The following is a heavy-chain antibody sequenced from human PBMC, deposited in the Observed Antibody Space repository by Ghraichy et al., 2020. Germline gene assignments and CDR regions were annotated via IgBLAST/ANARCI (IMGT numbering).Heavy chain of an antibody. Sequence: GGSLRLSCAASGFTFSSYGMHWVRQAPGKGLEWVAVILYDGSNKYYADSVKGRFTISRDNSKNTLYLQMNSLRAEDTAVYYCAKELSSGWYQTYYYYYGMDVWGQGTTVTVSS. CDR3: AKELSSGWYQTYYYYYGMDV. CDR1: GFTFSSYG. V-gene: IGHV3-30*18. CDR2: ILYDGSNK. J-gene: IGHJ6*02. D-gene: IGHD6-19*01.